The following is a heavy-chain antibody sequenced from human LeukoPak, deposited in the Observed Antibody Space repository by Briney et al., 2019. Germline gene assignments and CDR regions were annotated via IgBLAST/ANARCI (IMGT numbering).Heavy chain of an antibody. J-gene: IGHJ4*02. Sequence: GASVKVSCKASGYTFTGYYMHWVRQATGQGLEWMGWINPNSGGTNYAQKFQGRVTMTRDTSISTAYMELSRLRSDDTAVYYCARARRYSSGWYNLWGQGTLVTVSS. CDR2: INPNSGGT. D-gene: IGHD6-19*01. CDR3: ARARRYSSGWYNL. V-gene: IGHV1-2*02. CDR1: GYTFTGYY.